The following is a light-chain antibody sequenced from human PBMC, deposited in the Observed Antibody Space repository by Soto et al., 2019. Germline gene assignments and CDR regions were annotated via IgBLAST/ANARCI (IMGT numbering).Light chain of an antibody. J-gene: IGLJ2*01. V-gene: IGLV2-8*01. CDR2: DVN. CDR3: SSYAGSNNLI. Sequence: QSALTQPPSASGSPGQSVTISCTGTRSDVGGYNYVSWYQQHPGKAPKLMIYDVNKWPSGVPDRFSGSKSGNTASLTVSGLQADDEADYYCSSYAGSNNLIFGGGTQLTVL. CDR1: RSDVGGYNY.